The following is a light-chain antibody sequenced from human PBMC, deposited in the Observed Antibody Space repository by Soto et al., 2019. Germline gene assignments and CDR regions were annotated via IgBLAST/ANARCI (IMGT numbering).Light chain of an antibody. V-gene: IGKV3-20*01. CDR2: GAS. CDR3: QQYGRSSLT. CDR1: QSVSTNY. J-gene: IGKJ4*01. Sequence: EIVLTQSPGTLSLSPGERATLSCRASQSVSTNYLAWYQHKPGQAPRLLIYGASNKATGIPDRFSGSGSGTDFTLTISRLEPEDFAVYYCQQYGRSSLTFGGGTKVEIK.